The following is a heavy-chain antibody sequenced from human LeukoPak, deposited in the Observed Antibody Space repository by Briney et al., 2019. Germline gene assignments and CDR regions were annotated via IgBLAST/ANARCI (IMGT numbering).Heavy chain of an antibody. D-gene: IGHD5-12*01. Sequence: GGSLRLSCSASGFTFNDYTMNWVRQAPGEGLEWASSISSSSSYIYYADSLKDRFTISRDNAKNSLYLQMNSLRAEDTAVYYCARGAAYDWDYWGQGTLVTVSS. CDR1: GFTFNDYT. CDR2: ISSSSSYI. CDR3: ARGAAYDWDY. J-gene: IGHJ4*02. V-gene: IGHV3-21*06.